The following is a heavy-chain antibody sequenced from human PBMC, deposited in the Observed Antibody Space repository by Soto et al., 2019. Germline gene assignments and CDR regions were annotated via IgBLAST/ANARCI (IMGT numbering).Heavy chain of an antibody. J-gene: IGHJ3*02. D-gene: IGHD3-16*02. CDR1: GGSISSSRYY. CDR3: ASVIEMATIRAFDI. V-gene: IGHV4-39*01. CDR2: IYYSGST. Sequence: SETLSLTCTVSGGSISSSRYYWRWIRQPPGKGLEWIGSIYYSGSTYYNPSLKSRVTISVDTSKNQFSMKLSSVTAADTAVYYCASVIEMATIRAFDIWGQGTMVTVSS.